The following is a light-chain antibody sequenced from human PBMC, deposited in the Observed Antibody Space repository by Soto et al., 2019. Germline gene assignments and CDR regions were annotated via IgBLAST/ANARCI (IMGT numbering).Light chain of an antibody. CDR1: QSVSSSY. CDR2: NAA. Sequence: EIVLTQSPGTLSLSPGERATLSCRASQSVSSSYLAWYQQKPGQAPRLLIYNAASRAPGIPDRFSGSGSGTDFTLTISRLEPEDFAVYYCQQYGTAPQLSFGGGTKVEIK. J-gene: IGKJ4*01. V-gene: IGKV3-20*01. CDR3: QQYGTAPQLS.